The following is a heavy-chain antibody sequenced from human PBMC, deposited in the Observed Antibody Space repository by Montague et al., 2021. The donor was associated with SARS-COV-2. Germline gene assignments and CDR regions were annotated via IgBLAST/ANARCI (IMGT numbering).Heavy chain of an antibody. CDR2: TYYRSMWKS. Sequence: CAISGDSVSSNSATWNWIRQSPSRGLEWLGRTYYRSMWKSDYARSVKSRIAINPDTSKNQISLQLSSVTPEDTALYYCVRGIEAAGSYDYWGQGTLVTVSS. J-gene: IGHJ4*02. D-gene: IGHD6-13*01. CDR1: GDSVSSNSAT. V-gene: IGHV6-1*01. CDR3: VRGIEAAGSYDY.